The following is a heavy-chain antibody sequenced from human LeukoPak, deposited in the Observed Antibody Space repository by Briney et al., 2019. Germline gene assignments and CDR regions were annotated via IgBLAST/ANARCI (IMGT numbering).Heavy chain of an antibody. CDR3: ASSRTGYCSGGSCYGGWFDP. V-gene: IGHV1-2*02. J-gene: IGHJ5*02. CDR1: GYTFTGYY. Sequence: ASVKVSCKASGYTFTGYYMHWVRQAPGQGLEWMGWINPNSGGTNYAQKFQGRVTMTRDTSISTAYMELSRLRSEDTAVYYCASSRTGYCSGGSCYGGWFDPWGQGTLVTVSS. CDR2: INPNSGGT. D-gene: IGHD2-15*01.